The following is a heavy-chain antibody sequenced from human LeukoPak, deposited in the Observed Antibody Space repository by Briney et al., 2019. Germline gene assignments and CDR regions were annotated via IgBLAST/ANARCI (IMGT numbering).Heavy chain of an antibody. Sequence: ASVKVSCKASGYTFTGYYMHWVRQAPGQGLEWMGWINPNSGGTNYAQKFQGRVTMTRDTSICTAYMELSRLRSDDTAVYYCARDNTIFGVVNNWFDPWGQGTLVTVSS. CDR1: GYTFTGYY. CDR2: INPNSGGT. J-gene: IGHJ5*02. D-gene: IGHD3-3*01. CDR3: ARDNTIFGVVNNWFDP. V-gene: IGHV1-2*02.